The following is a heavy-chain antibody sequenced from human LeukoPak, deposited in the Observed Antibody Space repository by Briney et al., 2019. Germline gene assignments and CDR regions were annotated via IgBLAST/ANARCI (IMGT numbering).Heavy chain of an antibody. Sequence: ASVKVSCKASGYTFTSYDINWVRQATGQGLEWMGWMNPNSGNTGYAQKFQGRVTITRNTSINTAYMELSSLSSEDTAVYYCARTERWLQLRYYFDYWGQGTLVTVSS. CDR3: ARTERWLQLRYYFDY. J-gene: IGHJ4*02. CDR2: MNPNSGNT. V-gene: IGHV1-8*03. D-gene: IGHD5-24*01. CDR1: GYTFTSYD.